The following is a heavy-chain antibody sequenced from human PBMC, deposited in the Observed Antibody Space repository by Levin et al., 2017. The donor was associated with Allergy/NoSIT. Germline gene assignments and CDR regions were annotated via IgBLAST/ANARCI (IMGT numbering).Heavy chain of an antibody. Sequence: QPGGSLRLSCAASGFTFSSYAMGWVRQAPGNGLEWVSCISGSGGSTYYGDSVKGRFTISRDNSKNTLYLQMSSLRADDTAVFYCAKDRGMVRGHAQPGDAFDCWGQGTMVTVSS. CDR2: ISGSGGST. V-gene: IGHV3-23*01. CDR1: GFTFSSYA. D-gene: IGHD3-10*01. CDR3: AKDRGMVRGHAQPGDAFDC. J-gene: IGHJ3*01.